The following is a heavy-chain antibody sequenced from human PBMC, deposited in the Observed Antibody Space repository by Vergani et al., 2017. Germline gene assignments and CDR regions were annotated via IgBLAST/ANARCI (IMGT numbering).Heavy chain of an antibody. Sequence: QVQLVQSGAEVKKPGSSVKVSCKASGGTFSSYAISWVRQAPGQGLEWMGGIIPIYGTANYAQKFQGRVTITADESTSTAYMELSSLRSEDTAVYYCARGRDCCSTSCYTNYFDYWGQGTLVTVSS. CDR3: ARGRDCCSTSCYTNYFDY. D-gene: IGHD2-2*02. CDR1: GGTFSSYA. CDR2: IIPIYGTA. J-gene: IGHJ4*02. V-gene: IGHV1-69*01.